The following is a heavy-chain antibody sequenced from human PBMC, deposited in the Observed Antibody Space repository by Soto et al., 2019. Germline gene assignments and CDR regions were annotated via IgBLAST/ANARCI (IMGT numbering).Heavy chain of an antibody. CDR1: GDSISGHY. J-gene: IGHJ5*02. V-gene: IGHV4-59*11. Sequence: SETLSLTCTVSGDSISGHYWNWIRQPPGKELEWIGYIYYSGSTNYNPSLKSRVTISVDTSKKQFFLKMRSVTAADTAVYFCAGLNYNNYDSSGYYNKFDPWGQGTLVTVSS. CDR3: AGLNYNNYDSSGYYNKFDP. D-gene: IGHD3-22*01. CDR2: IYYSGST.